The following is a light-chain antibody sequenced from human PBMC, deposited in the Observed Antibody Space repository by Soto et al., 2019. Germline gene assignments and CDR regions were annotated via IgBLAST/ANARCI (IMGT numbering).Light chain of an antibody. V-gene: IGKV1-12*01. CDR3: QQASSFPLC. J-gene: IGKJ4*01. Sequence: DIQMTQAPSFVSAFVGDRVTITCRASQVISSWLAWYQQKPGKAPKLLIYAASSLQSGVPSRFSGSESGTDFTLTISSLQPEDSATYYCQQASSFPLCFGGGTKVEIK. CDR1: QVISSW. CDR2: AAS.